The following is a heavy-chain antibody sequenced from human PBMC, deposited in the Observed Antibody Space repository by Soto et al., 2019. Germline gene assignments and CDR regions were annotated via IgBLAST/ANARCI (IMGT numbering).Heavy chain of an antibody. CDR2: ISSTTHYI. Sequence: GGSLRLSCAASGFTFTRYSMNWVRQAPGKGLEWVSSISSTTHYIYYADSMRRRFTISRDNTKNAVYLEMNSLSAEDTAVYYCARESEDLTSNFDYWGQGTLVTVSS. J-gene: IGHJ4*02. CDR1: GFTFTRYS. CDR3: ARESEDLTSNFDY. V-gene: IGHV3-21*06.